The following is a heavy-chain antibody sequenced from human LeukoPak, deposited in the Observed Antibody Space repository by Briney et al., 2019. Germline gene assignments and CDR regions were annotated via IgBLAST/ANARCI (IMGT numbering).Heavy chain of an antibody. CDR2: VDPEDGET. Sequence: ASVKVSCKVSGYTLTELSMHWVRQAPGKGLEWMGGVDPEDGETIYAQKFQGRVTMTEDTSTDTAYLELSSLRSEDTAVYYCATITMVRGVRPPDDYWGQGTLVTVSS. D-gene: IGHD3-10*01. CDR3: ATITMVRGVRPPDDY. CDR1: GYTLTELS. J-gene: IGHJ4*02. V-gene: IGHV1-24*01.